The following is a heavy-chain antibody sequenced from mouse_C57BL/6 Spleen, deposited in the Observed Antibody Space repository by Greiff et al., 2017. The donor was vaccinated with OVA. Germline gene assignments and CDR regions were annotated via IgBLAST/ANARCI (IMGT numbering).Heavy chain of an antibody. D-gene: IGHD2-1*01. V-gene: IGHV14-2*01. CDR2: IDPEGGET. CDR3: ARGGNYEWDLDV. J-gene: IGHJ1*03. Sequence: VQLQQSGAELVKPGASVKLSCTASGFNFKGYYMNWVKQRTEQGLEWIGRIDPEGGETKYAEKFTGKATITADTSSNTAYLQLSSLTSEDTAVYYGARGGNYEWDLDVWGKGTTVTVSS. CDR1: GFNFKGYY.